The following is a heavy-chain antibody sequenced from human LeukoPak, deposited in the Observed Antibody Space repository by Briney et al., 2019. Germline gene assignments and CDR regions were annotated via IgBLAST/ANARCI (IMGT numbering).Heavy chain of an antibody. CDR1: GGSMSGCY. D-gene: IGHD6-19*01. CDR2: IYRSGGT. V-gene: IGHV4-59*01. Sequence: SETLSLTCTVSGGSMSGCYWGWIRQPPGKGLEWIGYIYRSGGTNYNPSVRSRVSISLDTSKNQFSLELRSVTAADTAVYFCARRYASGWSPTFDYWGQGILVTVST. CDR3: ARRYASGWSPTFDY. J-gene: IGHJ4*02.